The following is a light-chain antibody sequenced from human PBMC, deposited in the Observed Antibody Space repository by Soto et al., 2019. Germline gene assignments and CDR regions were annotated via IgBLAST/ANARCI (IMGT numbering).Light chain of an antibody. CDR3: ASYTRGGTYV. Sequence: QSSLTQPASVSGSPGQSITISCTGTSSDGGGYNYVSWYQQHPGKATKLMIYEVSNWPSGVSNRFSGPKSGNTASLTISGLQAEGEADYYCASYTRGGTYVFGTGTKVTVL. V-gene: IGLV2-14*01. CDR1: SSDGGGYNY. J-gene: IGLJ1*01. CDR2: EVS.